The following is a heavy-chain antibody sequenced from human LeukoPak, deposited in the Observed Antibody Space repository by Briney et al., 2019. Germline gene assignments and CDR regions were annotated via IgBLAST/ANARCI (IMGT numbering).Heavy chain of an antibody. D-gene: IGHD3-10*01. CDR3: ARATGGLTLFDY. CDR2: FSYIVVT. J-gene: IGHJ4*02. V-gene: IGHV4-59*11. Sequence: PSETLSLTCTVSLGSLSSHSWSWIRQPPGKGLDWIGYFSYIVVTKYNPSLESRVSMSVDTSKDQFSLRLSSVTAADTAFYYCARATGGLTLFDYWGQGTPVTVSS. CDR1: LGSLSSHS.